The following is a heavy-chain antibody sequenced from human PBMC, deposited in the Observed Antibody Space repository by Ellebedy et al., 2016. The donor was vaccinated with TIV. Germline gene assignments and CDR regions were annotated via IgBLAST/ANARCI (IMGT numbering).Heavy chain of an antibody. CDR1: GYTFTSYY. Sequence: ASVKVSCXASGYTFTSYYMHWVRQAPGQGLEWMGIINPSGGSTSYAQKFQGRVTMTTDTSTSTAYMELRSLRSDDTAVYYCARGSYYCSGGSCYLYYYYGMDVWGQGTTVTVSS. J-gene: IGHJ6*02. CDR3: ARGSYYCSGGSCYLYYYYGMDV. V-gene: IGHV1-46*01. CDR2: INPSGGST. D-gene: IGHD2-15*01.